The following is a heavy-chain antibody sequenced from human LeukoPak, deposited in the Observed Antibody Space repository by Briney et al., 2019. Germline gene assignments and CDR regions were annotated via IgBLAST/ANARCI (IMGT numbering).Heavy chain of an antibody. CDR2: IYTSGST. J-gene: IGHJ4*02. CDR3: ARVHCSSTSCYGGGFDY. V-gene: IGHV4-4*07. D-gene: IGHD2-2*01. Sequence: PSETLSLTCTVSGGSISSYYWSWIRQPAGKGLEWIGRIYTSGSTNYSPSLKSRVTMSVDTSKNQFSLKLSSVTAADTAVYYCARVHCSSTSCYGGGFDYWGQGTLVTVSS. CDR1: GGSISSYY.